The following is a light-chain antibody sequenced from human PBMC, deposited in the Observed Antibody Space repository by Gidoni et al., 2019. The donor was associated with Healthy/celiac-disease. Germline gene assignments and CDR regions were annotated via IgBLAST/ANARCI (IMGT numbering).Light chain of an antibody. Sequence: DTQLPQSPSFLSASVGDRVTITCRASQDINIYLVWYQQKPGKAPNLLIYAASTLESGVPSRFSGSGSGTKYTLTISSLQPEDFATYYCQQLKNYPLTFGGGTKVEI. CDR2: AAS. CDR3: QQLKNYPLT. V-gene: IGKV1-9*01. J-gene: IGKJ4*01. CDR1: QDINIY.